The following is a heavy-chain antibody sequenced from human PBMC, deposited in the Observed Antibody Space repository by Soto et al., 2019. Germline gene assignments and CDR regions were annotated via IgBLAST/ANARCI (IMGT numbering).Heavy chain of an antibody. CDR3: AREAYYDFWSGNYYYYYYMDF. D-gene: IGHD3-3*01. CDR1: GYTFTSYA. CDR2: INAGNGNT. V-gene: IGHV1-3*01. J-gene: IGHJ6*03. Sequence: GASVKVSCKASGYTFTSYAMHWVRQAPGQRLEWMGWINAGNGNTKYSQKLQGRVTITRDTSASTAYMELSSLRSEDTAVYYCAREAYYDFWSGNYYYYYYMDFRGKGTTVTVSS.